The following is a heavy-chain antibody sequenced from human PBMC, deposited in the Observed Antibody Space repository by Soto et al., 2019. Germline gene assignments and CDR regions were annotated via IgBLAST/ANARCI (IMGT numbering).Heavy chain of an antibody. CDR3: AKREGNTYGLFH. CDR1: GFSFSSYW. D-gene: IGHD5-18*01. J-gene: IGHJ4*02. V-gene: IGHV3-74*01. CDR2: IKSDGSST. Sequence: EVQLVESGGGLIPPGGSLRLSCAASGFSFSSYWMHWVRQAPGKGLVWVSRIKSDGSSTDYADSVKGRFTISRDNAKNTLYLQMNSLRAEDTAVYFCAKREGNTYGLFHGGQGNLVTVSS.